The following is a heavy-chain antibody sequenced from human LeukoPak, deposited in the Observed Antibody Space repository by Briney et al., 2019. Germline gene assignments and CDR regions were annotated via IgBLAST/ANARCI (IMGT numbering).Heavy chain of an antibody. J-gene: IGHJ4*02. D-gene: IGHD3-10*01. CDR3: ASAGMVRGVIAFDY. CDR1: GFTFSSYA. CDR2: ISGSGGST. V-gene: IGHV3-23*01. Sequence: PGGSLRLSCAASGFTFSSYAMSWVRQAPGKGLEWVSAISGSGGSTYYADSVKGRFTISRDNAKNSLYLQMNSLRAEDTAVYYCASAGMVRGVIAFDYWGQGTLVTVSS.